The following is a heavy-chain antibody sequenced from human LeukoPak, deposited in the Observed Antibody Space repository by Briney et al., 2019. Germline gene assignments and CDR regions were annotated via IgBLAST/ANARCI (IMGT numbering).Heavy chain of an antibody. Sequence: GGSLRLSCAASGFTFSSYGMHWVRQAPGKGLEWVAVIWYDGSNKYYADSVKGRFTISRDNSKNTLYLQMNSLRAEDTAVYYCARDYLDWYFDLWGRGTLVAVSS. CDR2: IWYDGSNK. CDR3: ARDYLDWYFDL. V-gene: IGHV3-33*01. CDR1: GFTFSSYG. J-gene: IGHJ2*01.